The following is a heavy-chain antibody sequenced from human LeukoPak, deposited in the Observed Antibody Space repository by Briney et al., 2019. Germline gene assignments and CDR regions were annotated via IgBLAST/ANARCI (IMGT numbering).Heavy chain of an antibody. CDR3: ARVDRTYYDILTGYSNGFDY. D-gene: IGHD3-9*01. Sequence: PGGSLRLSCAASGFTFSSYEMNWVRQAPGKGLEWVSYISSSGSTIYYADSVKGRFTISRDNAKNSLYLQMNSLRAEDTAVYYCARVDRTYYDILTGYSNGFDYWGQGTRVTVSS. CDR1: GFTFSSYE. CDR2: ISSSGSTI. J-gene: IGHJ4*02. V-gene: IGHV3-48*03.